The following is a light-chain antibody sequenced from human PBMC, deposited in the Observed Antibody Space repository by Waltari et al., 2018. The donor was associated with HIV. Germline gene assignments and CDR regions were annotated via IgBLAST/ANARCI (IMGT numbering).Light chain of an antibody. CDR3: SSYTSSSTWV. CDR1: STDVGGYTL. CDR2: DVS. V-gene: IGLV2-14*01. J-gene: IGLJ3*02. Sequence: QSALTQPASVSGSPGQSLTISSTGSSTDVGGYTLVSWYQQHPGKAPKLMIYDVSNRPSGVSNRFSGSKSGNTASLTISGLRAEDEADYYCSSYTSSSTWVFGGGTKLTVL.